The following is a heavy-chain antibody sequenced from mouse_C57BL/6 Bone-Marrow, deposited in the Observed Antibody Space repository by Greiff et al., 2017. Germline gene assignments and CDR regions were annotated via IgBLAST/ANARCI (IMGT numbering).Heavy chain of an antibody. CDR1: GYTLTTFW. J-gene: IGHJ1*03. D-gene: IGHD1-1*01. Sequence: QVQLQQPGTELVKPGASVKLSCTASGYTLTTFWMHLVKQRPGQGLEWIGNINPSNGGTNYNEKFKSKATLTADKSSSTAYMQLNSLTSEDSAVYYCASSGYYGSCYWYVDVWGTGTTVTVSS. CDR3: ASSGYYGSCYWYVDV. CDR2: INPSNGGT. V-gene: IGHV1-53*01.